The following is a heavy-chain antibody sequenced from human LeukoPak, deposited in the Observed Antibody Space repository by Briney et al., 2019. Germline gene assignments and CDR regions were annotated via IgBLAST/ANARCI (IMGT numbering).Heavy chain of an antibody. CDR3: ARDLYSRGVTYLDS. D-gene: IGHD3-10*01. V-gene: IGHV4-4*07. Sequence: SETLSLTCTVSGGSISNYYWSWIRQPAGKGLEWIGRIYSDGRTNYDLSLSSRLAMSVDTSKNQFSLKLSSVTAADTAVYYCARDLYSRGVTYLDSWGQRTLVPVSS. CDR2: IYSDGRT. J-gene: IGHJ4*02. CDR1: GGSISNYY.